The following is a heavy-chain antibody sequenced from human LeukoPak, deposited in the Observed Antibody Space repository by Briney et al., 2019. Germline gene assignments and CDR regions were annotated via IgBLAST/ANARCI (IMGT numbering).Heavy chain of an antibody. D-gene: IGHD2-2*01. CDR1: XXXVSSXSVT. CDR2: TYYRSTWYN. Sequence: CAXXXXXVSSXSVTWNWIRQSPSRGLEWLGRTYYRSTWYNDYAVSVRGRITVNPDTSKNQFSLHLNSVTPEDTAVYYCARRLTQYDCFDPWGQGILVTVSS. J-gene: IGHJ5*02. CDR3: ARRLTQYDCFDP. V-gene: IGHV6-1*01.